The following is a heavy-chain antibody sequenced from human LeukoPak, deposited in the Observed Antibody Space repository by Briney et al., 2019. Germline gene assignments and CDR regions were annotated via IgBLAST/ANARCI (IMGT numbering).Heavy chain of an antibody. Sequence: GGSLRLSCAASGFTFSDYYMSWIRQAPGKGLEWVAFIRYDGSNKYYADSVKGRFTISRDNSKNTLYLQMNSLRSEDTAVYYCARERQLERPYAAGKDAFDIWGQGTMVTVSS. J-gene: IGHJ3*02. D-gene: IGHD1-1*01. V-gene: IGHV3-30*02. CDR3: ARERQLERPYAAGKDAFDI. CDR2: IRYDGSNK. CDR1: GFTFSDYY.